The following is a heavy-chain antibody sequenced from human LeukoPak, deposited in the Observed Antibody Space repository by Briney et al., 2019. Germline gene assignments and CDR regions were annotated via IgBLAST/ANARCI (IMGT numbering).Heavy chain of an antibody. CDR2: IYSGGST. CDR3: ARWEGQWLTMGYYFDY. CDR1: GFTVSSNY. J-gene: IGHJ4*02. D-gene: IGHD6-19*01. V-gene: IGHV3-66*01. Sequence: GGSLRLSCAASGFTVSSNYMSWVRQAPGKGLEWVSVIYSGGSTYYADSVKGRFTISRDNSKNTLYLQMNSLRAEDTAVYYCARWEGQWLTMGYYFDYWGQGTLVTVSS.